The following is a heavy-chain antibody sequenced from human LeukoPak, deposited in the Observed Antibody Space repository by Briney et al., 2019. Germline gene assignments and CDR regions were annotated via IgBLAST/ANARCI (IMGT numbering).Heavy chain of an antibody. Sequence: SETLSLTCTVSGGSISSSRYYWGWIRQPPGQGLEWIGEINHSGSTNYNPSLKSRVTISVDTSKNQFSLKLSSVTAADTAVYYCARGPGTYYYDSSGSPDYWGQGTLVTVSS. CDR3: ARGPGTYYYDSSGSPDY. CDR1: GGSISSSRYY. CDR2: INHSGST. J-gene: IGHJ4*02. V-gene: IGHV4-39*07. D-gene: IGHD3-22*01.